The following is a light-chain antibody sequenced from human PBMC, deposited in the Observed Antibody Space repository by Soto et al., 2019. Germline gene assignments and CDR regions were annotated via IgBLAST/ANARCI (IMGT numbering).Light chain of an antibody. CDR1: SSNIGANHD. Sequence: QSVLTQPPSVSGAPGQRVTISCTGSSSNIGANHDVNWYQQLPGTAPKLLIYDNSNRPSGVPDRFSGSKSGTSASLAITGLQAEDEADYYCQSYDSSLGYVFGTGTKLTVL. J-gene: IGLJ1*01. CDR2: DNS. CDR3: QSYDSSLGYV. V-gene: IGLV1-40*01.